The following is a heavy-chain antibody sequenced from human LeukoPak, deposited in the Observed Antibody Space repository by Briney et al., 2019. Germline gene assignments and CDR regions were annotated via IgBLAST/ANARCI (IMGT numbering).Heavy chain of an antibody. CDR2: IYTSGST. Sequence: SETLSLTCTVSGGSISSGSYYWSWIRQPAGKGLEWIGRIYTSGSTNYNPSLKSRVTISVDTSKNQFSLKLSSVTAADTAVYYCARAKGYCSGGSCSPGGFDYWGQGTLVTVSS. CDR1: GGSISSGSYY. V-gene: IGHV4-61*02. D-gene: IGHD2-15*01. CDR3: ARAKGYCSGGSCSPGGFDY. J-gene: IGHJ4*02.